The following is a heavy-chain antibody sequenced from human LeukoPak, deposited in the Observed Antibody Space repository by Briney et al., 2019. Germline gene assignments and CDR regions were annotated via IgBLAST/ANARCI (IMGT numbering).Heavy chain of an antibody. CDR3: ARDGCGGSGSYYNVCWFDP. D-gene: IGHD3-10*01. Sequence: SQTLSLTCTVSGGSISSGGYYWSWIRQPPGKGLEWIGYIYHSGSTYYNPSLKSRVTISVDRSKNQFSLKLSSVTAADTAVYYCARDGCGGSGSYYNVCWFDPWGQGTLVTVSS. CDR1: GGSISSGGYY. CDR2: IYHSGST. V-gene: IGHV4-30-2*01. J-gene: IGHJ5*02.